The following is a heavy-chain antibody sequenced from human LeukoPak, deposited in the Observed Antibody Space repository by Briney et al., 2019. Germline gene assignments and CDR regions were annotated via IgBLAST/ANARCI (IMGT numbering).Heavy chain of an antibody. CDR2: IYYSGST. D-gene: IGHD3-10*01. CDR1: GGSISSNNYY. J-gene: IGHJ4*02. V-gene: IGHV4-39*01. Sequence: PSETLSLTCTVSGGSISSNNYYWGWIRQPPGKGLEWIGSIYYSGSTYYNPSLKSRVTISIDTSKNQFSLKLSSVTAADTAVYYCTSRPFGKGIDHWGQGTLVTVSS. CDR3: TSRPFGKGIDH.